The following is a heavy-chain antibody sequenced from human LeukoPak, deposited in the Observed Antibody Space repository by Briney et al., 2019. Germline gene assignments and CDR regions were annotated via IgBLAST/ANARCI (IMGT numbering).Heavy chain of an antibody. D-gene: IGHD2-15*01. Sequence: GGSLRLSCEGSGFTFKTYAMSWVRQAPGKGLEWVSGVSGSGDFTDYADSVKGRFTISGDNPKNTLFLQMSSLRVEDTAIYYCAKERFCSGGSCYASHDLHWGQGILVTVSS. CDR1: GFTFKTYA. CDR2: VSGSGDFT. CDR3: AKERFCSGGSCYASHDLH. J-gene: IGHJ4*02. V-gene: IGHV3-23*01.